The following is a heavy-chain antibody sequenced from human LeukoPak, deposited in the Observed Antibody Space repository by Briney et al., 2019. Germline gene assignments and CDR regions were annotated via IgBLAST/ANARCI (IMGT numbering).Heavy chain of an antibody. D-gene: IGHD3-22*01. J-gene: IGHJ4*02. Sequence: SETLSLTCTVSGGSISSSSYYWGWIRQPPGKGLEWIGSIYYSGSTYYNPSLKSRVTISVGTSKNQFSLKLSSVTAADTAVYYCAMGGYYYFDYWGQGTLVTVSS. CDR1: GGSISSSSYY. CDR2: IYYSGST. V-gene: IGHV4-39*01. CDR3: AMGGYYYFDY.